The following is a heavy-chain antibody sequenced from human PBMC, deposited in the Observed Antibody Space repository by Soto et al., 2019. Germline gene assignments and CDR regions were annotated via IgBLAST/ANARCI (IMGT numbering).Heavy chain of an antibody. D-gene: IGHD2-15*01. J-gene: IGHJ5*02. V-gene: IGHV4-39*01. CDR2: IYYSGST. CDR1: GGSISSSSYY. Sequence: SETLSLTCTVSGGSISSSSYYWGWIRQPPGKGLEWIGSIYYSGSTYYNPSLKSRVTISVDTSKNQFSLKLSSVTAADTAVYYCARQAPEMLGYCSGGSCPPFGPWGQGTLVTVSS. CDR3: ARQAPEMLGYCSGGSCPPFGP.